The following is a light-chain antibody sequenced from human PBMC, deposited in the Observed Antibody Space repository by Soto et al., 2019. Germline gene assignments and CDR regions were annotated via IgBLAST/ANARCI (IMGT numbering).Light chain of an antibody. CDR3: QSYDTSLSGTV. CDR2: DNN. J-gene: IGLJ2*01. Sequence: QAVVTQPPSVSGAPGQRVTISCTGRSSNIGAGYAVHWYQQLPGAAPKLLIHDNNERPSGVPDRFSGSKSGTSASLAITGLQAEDEADYYCQSYDTSLSGTVFGGGTQLTVL. V-gene: IGLV1-40*01. CDR1: SSNIGAGYA.